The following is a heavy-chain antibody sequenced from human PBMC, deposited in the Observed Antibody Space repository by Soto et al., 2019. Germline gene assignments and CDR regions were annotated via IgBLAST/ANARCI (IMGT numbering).Heavy chain of an antibody. Sequence: QVHLVQSGAEVKKPGASVKVSCKASGGSFSTYAINWLRQAPGQGLEWMGGIIPLFDTENYAQNFQDRFTFTADKSKTAVGMEVRDLRSDYTAVYYFATGFWSGPIAHDFDYWGQGTLVTVSS. CDR3: ATGFWSGPIAHDFDY. CDR2: IIPLFDTE. D-gene: IGHD3-3*01. CDR1: GGSFSTYA. J-gene: IGHJ4*02. V-gene: IGHV1-69*06.